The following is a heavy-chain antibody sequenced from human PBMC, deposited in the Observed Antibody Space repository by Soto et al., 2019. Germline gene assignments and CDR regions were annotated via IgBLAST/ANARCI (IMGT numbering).Heavy chain of an antibody. Sequence: ASVKVSCKASGYTFTGYYMHWVRQAPGQGLEWMGWINPNSGGTNYAQKFQGWVTMTRDTSISTAYMELSRLRSDDTAVYYCARAGDYGDRAPLDYWGQGTLVTVSS. CDR2: INPNSGGT. D-gene: IGHD4-17*01. CDR1: GYTFTGYY. V-gene: IGHV1-2*04. J-gene: IGHJ4*02. CDR3: ARAGDYGDRAPLDY.